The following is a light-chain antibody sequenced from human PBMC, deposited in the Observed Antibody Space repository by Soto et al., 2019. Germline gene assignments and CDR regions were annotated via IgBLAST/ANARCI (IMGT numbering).Light chain of an antibody. CDR2: LTS. J-gene: IGKJ1*01. Sequence: IVMTQSPATLSVSPGERATLSCRASQSVSNNLAWYQQKPGQAPRLLIYLTSNRATGIPDRFSGSGSGTDFTLTISRLEPEDFAVYYCQQYGSSPRTFGQGTKVEIK. V-gene: IGKV3-20*01. CDR3: QQYGSSPRT. CDR1: QSVSNN.